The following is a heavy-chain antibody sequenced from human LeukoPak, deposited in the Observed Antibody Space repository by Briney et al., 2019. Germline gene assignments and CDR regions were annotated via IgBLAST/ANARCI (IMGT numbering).Heavy chain of an antibody. J-gene: IGHJ6*02. Sequence: PGGSLRLSCAASGFTFSSYAMSWVRQAPGKGLEWVSAISGSGGSTYYADSVKGRFTISRDNSKNTLYLQMNSLRAEDTAVYYCAKDYRGLQLGYYGMDVWGQGTTVTVSS. D-gene: IGHD4-11*01. V-gene: IGHV3-23*01. CDR3: AKDYRGLQLGYYGMDV. CDR1: GFTFSSYA. CDR2: ISGSGGST.